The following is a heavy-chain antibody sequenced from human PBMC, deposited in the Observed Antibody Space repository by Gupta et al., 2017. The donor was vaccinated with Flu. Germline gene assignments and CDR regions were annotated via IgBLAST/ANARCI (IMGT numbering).Heavy chain of an antibody. Sequence: EVQLVESGGDLVMPGGSLRLSCAASGFTFSKAWMTWVRQVPGKGLEWVGRIKSKTDGGTVDYATPVQGRFTISRDDSTDSLFLQMNSLKIEDKDVYYCTTYDSVGGQGWGQGTLVTVSS. V-gene: IGHV3-15*01. D-gene: IGHD3-9*01. CDR1: GFTFSKAW. CDR3: TTYDSVGGQG. J-gene: IGHJ4*02. CDR2: IKSKTDGGTV.